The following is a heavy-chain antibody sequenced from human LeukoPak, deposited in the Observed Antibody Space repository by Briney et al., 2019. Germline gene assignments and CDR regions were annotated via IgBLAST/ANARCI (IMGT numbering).Heavy chain of an antibody. CDR1: GFTFSSYT. CDR2: ISSSGGST. CDR3: ARIPNYDFWSGYYLFDY. Sequence: GGSLRLSCAASGFTFSSYTMSWVRQAPGKGLEWVSLISSSGGSTYYADSVKGRFTISRDNSKNTLYLQMNSLRAEDTAVYYCARIPNYDFWSGYYLFDYWGQGTLVTVSS. J-gene: IGHJ4*02. D-gene: IGHD3-3*01. V-gene: IGHV3-23*01.